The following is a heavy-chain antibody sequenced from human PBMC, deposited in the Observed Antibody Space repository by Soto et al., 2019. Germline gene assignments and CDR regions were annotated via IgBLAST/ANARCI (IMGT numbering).Heavy chain of an antibody. CDR2: IYTSGST. J-gene: IGHJ6*02. CDR3: ARAPTTVPETSEYYYGMDV. Sequence: QVQLQESGPGLVKPSETLSLTCTVSGGSISSYYWSWVRQPAGKGLEAIWRIYTSGSTNYNPSLKSRVTMSVDTAETQFYLKLRSVTAADTAVDYCARAPTTVPETSEYYYGMDVWGQGTTVTVSS. V-gene: IGHV4-4*07. D-gene: IGHD4-4*01. CDR1: GGSISSYY.